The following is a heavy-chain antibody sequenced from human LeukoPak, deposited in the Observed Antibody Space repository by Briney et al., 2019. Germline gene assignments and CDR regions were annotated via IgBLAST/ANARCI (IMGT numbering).Heavy chain of an antibody. D-gene: IGHD6-13*01. J-gene: IGHJ3*02. V-gene: IGHV3-66*01. CDR3: ARDMGAAAGPGSDAFDI. CDR2: IYSGGST. CDR1: GFTVSSNY. Sequence: GGSLRLSCATSGFTVSSNYMSWVRQAPGKGLEWVSVIYSGGSTYYADSVKGRFTISRDNSKNTLYLQMNSLRAEDTAVYYCARDMGAAAGPGSDAFDIWGQGTMVTVSS.